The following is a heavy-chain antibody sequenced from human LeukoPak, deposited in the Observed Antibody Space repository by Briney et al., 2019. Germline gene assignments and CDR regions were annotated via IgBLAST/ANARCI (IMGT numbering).Heavy chain of an antibody. J-gene: IGHJ4*02. D-gene: IGHD5-24*01. V-gene: IGHV3-11*05. CDR2: ISSSSSYT. Sequence: PGGSLRLSCAASGFTFSGYYMSWIRQAPGKGLEWVSYISSSSSYTNYADSVKGRFTISRDNAKNSLYLQMNSLRAEDTAVYYCARVTGDGYNPFDYWGQGTLVTVSS. CDR3: ARVTGDGYNPFDY. CDR1: GFTFSGYY.